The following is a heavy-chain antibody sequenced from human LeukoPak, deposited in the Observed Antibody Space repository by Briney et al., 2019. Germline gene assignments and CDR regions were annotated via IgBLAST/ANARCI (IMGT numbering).Heavy chain of an antibody. CDR3: ARDAEDHFDP. J-gene: IGHJ5*02. V-gene: IGHV3-30-3*01. CDR1: GFTLSSYA. CDR2: ISYDGSNK. Sequence: PGGSLRLSCAASGFTLSSYAMHWVRQAPGKGLEWVAVISYDGSNKYYADSVKGRFTISRDNSKNTLYLQMNSLRAEDTAVYYCARDAEDHFDPWGQGTLVTVSS. D-gene: IGHD1-14*01.